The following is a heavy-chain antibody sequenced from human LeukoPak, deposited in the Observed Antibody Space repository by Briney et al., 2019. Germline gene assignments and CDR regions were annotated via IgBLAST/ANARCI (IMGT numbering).Heavy chain of an antibody. V-gene: IGHV4-39*07. D-gene: IGHD4-17*01. Sequence: SETLSLTCTVSGGSISSGGYYWSWIRQAPGKGLEWIGEINHSGSTNYNPSLKSRVTVSVDTSKNQFSLKLSSVTAADTAVYYCARTKITVTTFFFFDCFFDTWGQGTLVTVSS. CDR3: ARTKITVTTFFFFDCFFDT. CDR1: GGSISSGGYY. J-gene: IGHJ4*02. CDR2: INHSGST.